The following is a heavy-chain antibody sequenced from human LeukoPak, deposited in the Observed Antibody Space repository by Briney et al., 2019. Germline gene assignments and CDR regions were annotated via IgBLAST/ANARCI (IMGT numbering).Heavy chain of an antibody. CDR1: GFTFSNYG. J-gene: IGHJ4*02. CDR2: IWYDGTNK. CDR3: AKDRVDVSDYYDRSGYFLGYFDY. D-gene: IGHD3-22*01. V-gene: IGHV3-30*02. Sequence: GGSLRLSCAASGFTFSNYGMHWVRQAPGKGLEWVAVIWYDGTNKYYADSVKGRFTISRDNSKNTLYLQMNSLRAEGTAVYYCAKDRVDVSDYYDRSGYFLGYFDYWGQGTLVTVSS.